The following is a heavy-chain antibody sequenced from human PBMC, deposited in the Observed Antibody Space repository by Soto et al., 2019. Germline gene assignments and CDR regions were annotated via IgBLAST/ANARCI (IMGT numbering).Heavy chain of an antibody. CDR2: IDPSDSYT. D-gene: IGHD3-10*02. V-gene: IGHV5-10-1*01. J-gene: IGHJ5*02. CDR1: GYSLTSYW. Sequence: EVQLVQSGAEVKKPGESLRISCKGSGYSLTSYWISWVRQMPGKGLEWMGRIDPSDSYTDYSPSFQGHVTISANKSISTAYLQWSSLKASDTAMYYCARDSVRDNWFDPWGQGTLVTVSS. CDR3: ARDSVRDNWFDP.